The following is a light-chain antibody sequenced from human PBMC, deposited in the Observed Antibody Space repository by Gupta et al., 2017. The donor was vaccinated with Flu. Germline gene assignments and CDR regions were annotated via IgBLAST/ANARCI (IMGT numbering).Light chain of an antibody. V-gene: IGKV2-30*01. CDR3: MRGTHSLS. J-gene: IGKJ2*01. CDR2: EFS. CDR1: QSLGYEKRNSY. Sequence: SVTHGQTTTSSCRSSQSLGYEKRNSYAKWFKKPPGQSQMLLYYEFSSRDSVVPDISGGRGSGADFLLKISRVDAEEVVFYCCMRGTHSLSFGRGTRLEIK.